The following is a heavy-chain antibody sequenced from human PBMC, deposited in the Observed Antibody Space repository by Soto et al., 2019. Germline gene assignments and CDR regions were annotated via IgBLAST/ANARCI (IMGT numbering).Heavy chain of an antibody. CDR2: IHRASTYI. CDR3: ARRAVTTYHFFDY. Sequence: GGSLRLSCATSGFTFSSFDMDWVRQAPGKGLEWVSSIHRASTYIYYADSVRGRFTISRDNAKSSLYLQMNSLTVEDTAVYYCARRAVTTYHFFDYWGQGALVTASS. V-gene: IGHV3-21*06. D-gene: IGHD4-17*01. J-gene: IGHJ4*02. CDR1: GFTFSSFD.